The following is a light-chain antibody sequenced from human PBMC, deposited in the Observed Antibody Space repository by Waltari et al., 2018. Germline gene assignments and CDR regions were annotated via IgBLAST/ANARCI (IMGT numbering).Light chain of an antibody. Sequence: IVLTQSLGTLSLSPGDRAPLPCRASQSVSRSLAWYQQKPGQAPKRLIYGASTRATVIPNRCTGSGSGTDFRLTISRLGPEDFARYFCQHDVRLPATFGQGTKVEIK. CDR1: QSVSRS. V-gene: IGKV3-20*01. CDR2: GAS. J-gene: IGKJ1*01. CDR3: QHDVRLPAT.